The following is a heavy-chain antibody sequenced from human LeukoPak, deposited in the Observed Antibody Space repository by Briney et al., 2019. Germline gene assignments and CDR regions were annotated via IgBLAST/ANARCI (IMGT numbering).Heavy chain of an antibody. CDR3: ARDESYGSDY. J-gene: IGHJ4*02. CDR2: ISSSGSTI. Sequence: GGSLRLSCAASGFTFSDYYMSWIRQAPGKGLECVSYISSSGSTIYYADSVRGRFTISRDNAKNSLYLQMNGLRAEDTAVYYCARDESYGSDYWGQGTLVTVSS. D-gene: IGHD1-26*01. CDR1: GFTFSDYY. V-gene: IGHV3-11*01.